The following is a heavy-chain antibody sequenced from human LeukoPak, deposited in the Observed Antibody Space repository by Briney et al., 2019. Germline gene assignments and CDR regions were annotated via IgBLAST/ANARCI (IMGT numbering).Heavy chain of an antibody. CDR3: ARHDRRTGSHFDY. V-gene: IGHV4-39*01. Sequence: SETLSLTCTVSGDSISGSSYYWGWIRQPPGEGLEWSGSVYHNGNIYYNPSLKSRVSISVDTSKNQFSLKLSSVTAADTAVYYCARHDRRTGSHFDYWGQGTLVTVSS. CDR2: VYHNGNI. CDR1: GDSISGSSYY. D-gene: IGHD1-14*01. J-gene: IGHJ4*02.